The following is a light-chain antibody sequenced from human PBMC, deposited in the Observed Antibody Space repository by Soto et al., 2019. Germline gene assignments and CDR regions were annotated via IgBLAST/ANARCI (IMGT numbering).Light chain of an antibody. Sequence: EIVLTQAPVTLSLSPGEGATLSGKASQNINTNLGWYQQKPGQAPRLLIYDASLRATGIPARFTGSGSGTDFTLTINSLEPEDFAVYYCQQRGNWPRTWAFGQGTKVDIK. CDR1: QNINTN. CDR2: DAS. J-gene: IGKJ1*01. V-gene: IGKV3-11*01. CDR3: QQRGNWPRTWA.